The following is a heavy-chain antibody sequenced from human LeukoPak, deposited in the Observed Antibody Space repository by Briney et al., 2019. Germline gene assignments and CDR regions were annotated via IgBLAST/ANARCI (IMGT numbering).Heavy chain of an antibody. CDR2: IYYSGST. J-gene: IGHJ4*02. Sequence: SETLSLTCTVFNDSISSATYYWGWIRQPPGKGPEWIGSIYYSGSTYYSPSLKSRVTISVDMSKSHFSLKLNSVTAADTAVYYCARHSSGWYSPFDDWGQGTLVTVSS. CDR3: ARHSSGWYSPFDD. D-gene: IGHD6-19*01. CDR1: NDSISSATYY. V-gene: IGHV4-39*01.